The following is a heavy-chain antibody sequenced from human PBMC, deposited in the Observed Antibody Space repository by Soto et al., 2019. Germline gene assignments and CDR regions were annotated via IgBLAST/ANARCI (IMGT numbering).Heavy chain of an antibody. D-gene: IGHD6-6*01. CDR2: IIPIFGTA. CDR1: GGTFSSYA. Sequence: AVKVSCKASGGTFSSYAISWVRQAPGQGLEWMGGIIPIFGTANYAQKFQGRVTITADESTSTAYMELSSLRSEDTAVYYCAGGGWGSSNYYYGMDVWGQGTTVTVSS. V-gene: IGHV1-69*13. CDR3: AGGGWGSSNYYYGMDV. J-gene: IGHJ6*02.